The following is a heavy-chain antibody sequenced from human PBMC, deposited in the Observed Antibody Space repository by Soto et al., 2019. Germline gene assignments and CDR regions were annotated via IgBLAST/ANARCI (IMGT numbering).Heavy chain of an antibody. Sequence: GGSLRLSCAASGFTFSSYAMHWVRQAPGKGLEWVAVISYDGSNKYYADCVKGRFTISRDNSKNTLYLQMNSLRAEDTAVYYCARDPYYYDSSGPIDYWGQGTLVTVSS. CDR3: ARDPYYYDSSGPIDY. CDR2: ISYDGSNK. V-gene: IGHV3-30-3*01. CDR1: GFTFSSYA. J-gene: IGHJ4*02. D-gene: IGHD3-22*01.